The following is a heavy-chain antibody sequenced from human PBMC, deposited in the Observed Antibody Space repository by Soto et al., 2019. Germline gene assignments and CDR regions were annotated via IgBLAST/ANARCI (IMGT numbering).Heavy chain of an antibody. CDR1: GFTFGSYA. CDR3: AKDGARDFCSGYFWDY. CDR2: ISGSGGST. Sequence: PGGSLRLSCAASGFTFGSYAMSWVRQAPGKGLEWVSAISGSGGSTYYADSVKGRFTISRDNSKNTLYLQMNSLRAEDTAVYYCAKDGARDFCSGYFWDYWGQGTLVTVSS. J-gene: IGHJ4*02. D-gene: IGHD3-3*01. V-gene: IGHV3-23*01.